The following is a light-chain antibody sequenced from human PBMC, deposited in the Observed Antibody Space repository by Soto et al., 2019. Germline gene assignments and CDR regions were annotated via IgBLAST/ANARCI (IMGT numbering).Light chain of an antibody. Sequence: DIQMTQSPSSLSASVGDGVTITCRASQSVSTYLNWYQQKPGKAPKLLIYGASSLQSGVPARFSGSGFGTTFNFTIDSLQPEDFATYYCQQSYSAQWTFGQGTRVEFK. V-gene: IGKV1-39*01. J-gene: IGKJ1*01. CDR2: GAS. CDR1: QSVSTY. CDR3: QQSYSAQWT.